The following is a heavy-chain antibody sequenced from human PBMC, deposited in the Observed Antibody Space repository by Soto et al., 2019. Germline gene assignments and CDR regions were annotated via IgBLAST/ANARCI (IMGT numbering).Heavy chain of an antibody. CDR3: AGDKYCGGDCYSGTFDY. CDR1: GFTFSDYY. D-gene: IGHD2-21*02. J-gene: IGHJ4*02. Sequence: GGSLRLSCAASGFTFSDYYMSWIRQAPGKGLEWVSYISSSGSTIYYADSVKGRFTISRDNAKNSLYLQMNSLRAEDTAVYYCAGDKYCGGDCYSGTFDYWGQGTLVTVSS. V-gene: IGHV3-11*01. CDR2: ISSSGSTI.